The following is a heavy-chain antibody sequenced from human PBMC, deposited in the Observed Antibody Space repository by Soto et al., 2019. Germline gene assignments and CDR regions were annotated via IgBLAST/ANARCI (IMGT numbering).Heavy chain of an antibody. D-gene: IGHD6-13*01. CDR2: IIPIFTTT. V-gene: IGHV1-69*12. CDR1: GGTFSNHA. CDR3: AREVAADGTFRDDVFDI. J-gene: IGHJ3*02. Sequence: QVHLVQSGAEVKKPGSSVKVSCKASGGTFSNHAINWVRQAPGQGLEWMGRIIPIFTTTNYAQEFQGRVTITADESTITAYMELSSLKHDDTAVYYCAREVAADGTFRDDVFDIWGQGTLVTVSS.